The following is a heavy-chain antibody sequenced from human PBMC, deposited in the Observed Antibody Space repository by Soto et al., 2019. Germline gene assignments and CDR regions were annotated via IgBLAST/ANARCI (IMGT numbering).Heavy chain of an antibody. V-gene: IGHV3-73*02. CDR3: TRYSGSYFPYYYYGMDV. CDR2: IRSKANSYAT. D-gene: IGHD1-26*01. J-gene: IGHJ6*02. CDR1: GFTFSGSA. Sequence: EVQLVESGGGLVQPGGSLKLSCAASGFTFSGSAMHWVRQASGKGLEWVGRIRSKANSYATAYAASVKGRFTISRDDSKNTAYLQMNSLKTEDTAVYYCTRYSGSYFPYYYYGMDVWGQGTTVTVSS.